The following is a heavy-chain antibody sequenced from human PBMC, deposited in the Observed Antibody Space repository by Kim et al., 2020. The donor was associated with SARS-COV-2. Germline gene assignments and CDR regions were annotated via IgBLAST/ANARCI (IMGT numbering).Heavy chain of an antibody. CDR2: IYYSGST. CDR1: GGSISSYY. J-gene: IGHJ3*02. D-gene: IGHD3-3*01. V-gene: IGHV4-59*08. Sequence: SETLSLTCTVSGGSISSYYWSWIRQPPGKGLEWIGYIYYSGSTNYNPSLKSRVTISVDTSKNQFSLKLSSVTAADTAVYYCARLNYVGSVLRFLEWPKLDIWGQGTTVTVSS. CDR3: ARLNYVGSVLRFLEWPKLDI.